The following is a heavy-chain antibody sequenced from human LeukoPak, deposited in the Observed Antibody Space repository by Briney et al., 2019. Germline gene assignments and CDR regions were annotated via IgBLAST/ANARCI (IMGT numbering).Heavy chain of an antibody. V-gene: IGHV1-69*04. CDR2: IIPIFGIA. CDR1: GGTFSSYA. J-gene: IGHJ6*02. D-gene: IGHD2-2*01. CDR3: ARGLVVVPAARPLLYYYGMDV. Sequence: SVKVSCKASGGTFSSYAISWVRQAPGQGLEWMGRIIPIFGIANYAQKFQGRVTITADKSTSTAYMELSSLRSGDTAVYYCARGLVVVPAARPLLYYYGMDVWGQGTTVTVSS.